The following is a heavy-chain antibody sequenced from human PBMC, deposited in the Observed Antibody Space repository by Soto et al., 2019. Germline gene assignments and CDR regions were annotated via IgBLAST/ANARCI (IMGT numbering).Heavy chain of an antibody. J-gene: IGHJ6*02. Sequence: PGGSLRLSCAASGFTFSSYAMHWVRQAPGKGLEWVAVISYDGSNKYYADSVKGRFTISRDNSKNTLYLQMNSLRAEDTAVYYCARKLSGSGSLADYYSYGMGVWGQGPTVTVSS. CDR2: ISYDGSNK. D-gene: IGHD3-10*01. CDR3: ARKLSGSGSLADYYSYGMGV. CDR1: GFTFSSYA. V-gene: IGHV3-30-3*01.